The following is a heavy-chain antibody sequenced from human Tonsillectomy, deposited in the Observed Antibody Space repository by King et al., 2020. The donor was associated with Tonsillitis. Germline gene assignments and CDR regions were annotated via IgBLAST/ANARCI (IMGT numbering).Heavy chain of an antibody. Sequence: QLVQSGPEVKNPGASVKVSCKASGYTFANYGLSWVRQAPGQGLEWMGWISAYKGNTNYAQKLQGRVTMTTDTYTSTAYMELRSLRSDDTAVYYCARDSIAVSGTTLDYWGQGTLVTVSS. D-gene: IGHD6-19*01. CDR1: GYTFANYG. CDR3: ARDSIAVSGTTLDY. CDR2: ISAYKGNT. V-gene: IGHV1-18*04. J-gene: IGHJ4*02.